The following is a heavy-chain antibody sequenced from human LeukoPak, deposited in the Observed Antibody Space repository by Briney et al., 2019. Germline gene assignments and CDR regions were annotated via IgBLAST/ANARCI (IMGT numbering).Heavy chain of an antibody. Sequence: PGGSLRLSCAASGFTFSRNWMHWVRQAPGKGLVWVSRINGDGSSTIYADSVKGRFTISRDNAKNTLYLQMNSLRAEDTAVYYCVSQDSSGYYYFGYWGQGTLVTVSS. D-gene: IGHD3-22*01. CDR2: INGDGSST. CDR3: VSQDSSGYYYFGY. V-gene: IGHV3-74*01. J-gene: IGHJ4*02. CDR1: GFTFSRNW.